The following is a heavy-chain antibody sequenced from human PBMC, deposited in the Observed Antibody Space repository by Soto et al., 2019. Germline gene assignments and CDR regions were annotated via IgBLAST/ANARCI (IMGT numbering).Heavy chain of an antibody. J-gene: IGHJ4*02. V-gene: IGHV3-23*01. CDR2: ISATGGST. Sequence: GSLRLSCAASGFTFNNYAMNWVRQAPGKGLEWVATISATGGSTYYADSVKGRFTISRDNSKNTLYLQMNGLRVEDTAVYYCAKDRLAGNFDYWGQGTQVTVSS. CDR1: GFTFNNYA. CDR3: AKDRLAGNFDY.